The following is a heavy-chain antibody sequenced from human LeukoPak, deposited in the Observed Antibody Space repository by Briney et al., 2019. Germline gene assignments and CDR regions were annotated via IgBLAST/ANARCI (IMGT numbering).Heavy chain of an antibody. CDR3: ARKETEYYYGSGKTRWFDP. CDR1: GGSFSGYY. D-gene: IGHD3-10*01. J-gene: IGHJ5*02. CDR2: INHSGST. V-gene: IGHV4-34*01. Sequence: SETLSLTCAVYGGSFSGYYWSWIRQPPGKGLEWIGEINHSGSTNYNPSLKSRVTISVDTSKNQFSLKLSSVTAADTAVYYCARKETEYYYGSGKTRWFDPWGQGTLVTVSS.